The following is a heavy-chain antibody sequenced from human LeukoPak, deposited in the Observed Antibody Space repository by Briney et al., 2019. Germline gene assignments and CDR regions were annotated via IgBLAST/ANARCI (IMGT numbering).Heavy chain of an antibody. D-gene: IGHD6-19*01. CDR1: GGSPIAVTDS. J-gene: IGHJ4*02. CDR2: ISYSGST. CDR3: AISVKGGIAVAGSGEY. Sequence: PSQTLSLTCTVSGGSPIAVTDSSGWIRQPPGKGLEWIGYISYSGSTNYTPSLKSRVTISADTSKNQFSLKVHSVTAADTAVYYCAISVKGGIAVAGSGEYWRQGILVAVSS. V-gene: IGHV4-61*01.